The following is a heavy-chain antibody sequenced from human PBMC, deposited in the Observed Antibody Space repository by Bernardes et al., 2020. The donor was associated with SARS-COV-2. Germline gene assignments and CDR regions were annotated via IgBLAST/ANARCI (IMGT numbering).Heavy chain of an antibody. V-gene: IGHV3-23*01. J-gene: IGHJ4*02. D-gene: IGHD7-27*01. CDR1: GFSLDTNT. CDR3: VEDPNGGSAH. Sequence: GGSLRLSCAASGFSLDTNTMTWVRQAPGKGLEWISDISGSGSTTFYADSVKGRFTISRDNSKNTLNLQMNRLSVEDTAVYFCVEDPNGGSAHWGQGTQVIVSS. CDR2: ISGSGSTT.